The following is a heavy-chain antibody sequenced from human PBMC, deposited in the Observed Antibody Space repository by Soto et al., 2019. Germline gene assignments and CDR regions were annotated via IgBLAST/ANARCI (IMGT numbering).Heavy chain of an antibody. V-gene: IGHV3-15*01. D-gene: IGHD5-12*01. J-gene: IGHJ4*02. Sequence: GGSLRLSCAASGFPFTNAWMSWVRQAPGKGLEWVGRIKSKSAGGTTDYAAPVKGRFTISRDDSKNTLYLQMNSLKTEDTAVYYCTTLYIVATIKEDYWGQGTLVTVSS. CDR2: IKSKSAGGTT. CDR1: GFPFTNAW. CDR3: TTLYIVATIKEDY.